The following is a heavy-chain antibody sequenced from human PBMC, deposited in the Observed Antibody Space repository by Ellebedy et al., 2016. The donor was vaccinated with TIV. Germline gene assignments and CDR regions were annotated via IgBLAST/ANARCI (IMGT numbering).Heavy chain of an antibody. J-gene: IGHJ4*02. CDR2: ISGSGGST. CDR1: GFTFSSYA. V-gene: IGHV3-23*01. D-gene: IGHD3-22*01. CDR3: AKAGVVVPWN. Sequence: GGSLRLSXAASGFTFSSYAMSWVRQAPGKGLEWVSAISGSGGSTYYADSVKGRFTISRDNSKNTLYLQINSLRAEDTAVYYCAKAGVVVPWNWGQGTLVTVSS.